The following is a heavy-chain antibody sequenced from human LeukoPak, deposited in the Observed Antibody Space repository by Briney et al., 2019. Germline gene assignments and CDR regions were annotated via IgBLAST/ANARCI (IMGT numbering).Heavy chain of an antibody. CDR2: VSGSGAHT. CDR1: GFTFSTFA. V-gene: IGHV3-23*01. CDR3: AARQGGGPIDY. J-gene: IGHJ4*02. Sequence: GGSLRLSCEASGFTFSTFAMIWVRQAPGKGLQWVSAVSGSGAHTYYADSVKGRFTISRDNSKNTLYLQMNSLRAEDTAVYYCAARQGGGPIDYWGQGTLVTVSS. D-gene: IGHD3-16*01.